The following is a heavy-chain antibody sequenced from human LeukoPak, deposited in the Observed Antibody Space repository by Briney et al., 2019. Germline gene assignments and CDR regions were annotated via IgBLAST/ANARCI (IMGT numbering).Heavy chain of an antibody. V-gene: IGHV4-4*02. CDR2: IYHSGST. Sequence: SETLSLTCAVSGGSISSSNWWSWVRQPPGKGLEWIGEIYHSGSTNYNPSLKSRVTISVDKSKNQFSLKLSSVTAADTAVYYCARERRPTYYDFWSGYYIWGQGTLVTVSS. J-gene: IGHJ4*02. CDR3: ARERRPTYYDFWSGYYI. D-gene: IGHD3-3*01. CDR1: GGSISSSNW.